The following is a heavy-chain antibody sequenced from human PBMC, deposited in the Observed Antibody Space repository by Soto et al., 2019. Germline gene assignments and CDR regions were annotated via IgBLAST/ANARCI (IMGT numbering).Heavy chain of an antibody. CDR1: GYSFTGYF. V-gene: IGHV1-2*02. CDR2: INPNSGGT. CDR3: ARARGYGDLGY. D-gene: IGHD4-17*01. Sequence: VQLLESGAEVKKPGASVKVSCEASGYSFTGYFLHWVRQAPGQGLEWMGWINPNSGGTNYAQKFQGRVTMTWDTSISTAYMELSRLRSDDTAVYSCARARGYGDLGYWGQGTLVTVSS. J-gene: IGHJ4*02.